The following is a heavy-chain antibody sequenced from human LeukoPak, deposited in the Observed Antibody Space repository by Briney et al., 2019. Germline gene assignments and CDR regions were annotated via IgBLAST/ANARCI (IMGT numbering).Heavy chain of an antibody. J-gene: IGHJ4*02. CDR1: GFTFSSYG. CDR2: ISAGGDLT. CDR3: AKGLISSATYFSYFDY. V-gene: IGHV3-23*01. D-gene: IGHD1-26*01. Sequence: PGGSLRLSCVVSGFTFSSYGMSWVRQAPGKGLEWVAAISAGGDLTNYADSVKGRFTISRDSSKNMLYVQMNSLRAEDTAIYYCAKGLISSATYFSYFDYWGQGTLVTVSS.